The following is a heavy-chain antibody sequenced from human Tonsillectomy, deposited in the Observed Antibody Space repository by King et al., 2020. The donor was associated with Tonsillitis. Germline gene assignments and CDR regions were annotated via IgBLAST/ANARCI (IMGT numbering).Heavy chain of an antibody. CDR2: IYYRGST. D-gene: IGHD1-26*01. CDR3: ARSNTTSFWYFDL. V-gene: IGHV4-59*08. CDR1: GGSISGYY. J-gene: IGHJ2*01. Sequence: VQLQESGPGLVRPSETLSLTCTVSGGSISGYYWNWIRQPPGKGLEWIGFIYYRGSTNYNPSLKSRVTMSVDTPKNHFSLGPSSVTAADTAEYYCARSNTTSFWYFDLWGRGTLVTVSS.